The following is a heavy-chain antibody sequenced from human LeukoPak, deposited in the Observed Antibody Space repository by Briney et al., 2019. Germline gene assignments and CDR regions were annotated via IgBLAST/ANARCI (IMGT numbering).Heavy chain of an antibody. Sequence: PGGSLRLSCTVSGFTVSSNSMSWVRQAPGKGLEWVSSISSSSSYIYYADSVKGRFTISRDNAKNSLYLQMNSLRAEDTAVYYCARSKGAITMIVHFDYWGQGTLVTVSS. V-gene: IGHV3-21*01. J-gene: IGHJ4*02. CDR3: ARSKGAITMIVHFDY. CDR2: ISSSSSYI. CDR1: GFTVSSNS. D-gene: IGHD3-22*01.